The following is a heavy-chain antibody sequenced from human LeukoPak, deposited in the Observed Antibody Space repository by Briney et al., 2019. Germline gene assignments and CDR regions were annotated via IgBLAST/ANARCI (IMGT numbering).Heavy chain of an antibody. CDR1: GGSISTSNYY. CDR2: INHSGST. J-gene: IGHJ4*02. CDR3: ARGVVNVY. V-gene: IGHV4-39*07. Sequence: SETLSLTCTVSGGSISTSNYYWGWIRQPPGKGLEWIGEINHSGSTNYNPSLKSRVTISVDTSKNQFSLKLSSVTAADTAVYYCARGVVNVYWGQGTLVTVSS.